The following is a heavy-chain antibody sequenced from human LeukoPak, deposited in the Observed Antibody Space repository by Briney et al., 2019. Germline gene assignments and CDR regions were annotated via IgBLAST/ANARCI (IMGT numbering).Heavy chain of an antibody. J-gene: IGHJ4*02. CDR1: GGSISSGDYS. CDR3: ARVHRYCSGGSCYLFDY. Sequence: SQTLSLTCAVSGGSISSGDYSWSWVRQPPGKGLEWIGYIYHTGGTFYNPSLKSRVTMSADRSKNQFSLKLSSVTAADTAVYYCARVHRYCSGGSCYLFDYWGQGMLVTVSS. CDR2: IYHTGGT. D-gene: IGHD2-15*01. V-gene: IGHV4-30-2*01.